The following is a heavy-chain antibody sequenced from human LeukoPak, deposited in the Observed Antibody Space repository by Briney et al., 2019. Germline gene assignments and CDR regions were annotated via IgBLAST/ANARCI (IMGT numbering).Heavy chain of an antibody. D-gene: IGHD3-10*01. CDR1: GFAFSSYD. J-gene: IGHJ4*02. CDR3: ARAASYNYNNRPYLFDS. Sequence: TGGSLRLSFAASGFAFSSYDMHWVRHASGKGLEWVSGIGAFGDTYYGVAVRGRFTISRDKAKNSLYLQMNSLGAGDTAVYFCARAASYNYNNRPYLFDSWGQGTLVAVSS. V-gene: IGHV3-13*01. CDR2: IGAFGDT.